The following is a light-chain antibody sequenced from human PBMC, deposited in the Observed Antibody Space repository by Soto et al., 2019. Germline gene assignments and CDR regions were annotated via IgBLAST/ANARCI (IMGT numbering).Light chain of an antibody. CDR3: QQTYNTPYT. Sequence: IHVTQSPSSLSASVGDRVTITCRASQRITTYLNWYQQKPGEAPKLLISTSGTLQSGVPSMFTGSGSGTDFTLTITGLQREDFATYFCQQTYNTPYTFGQGTKLEIK. J-gene: IGKJ2*01. CDR2: TSG. CDR1: QRITTY. V-gene: IGKV1-39*01.